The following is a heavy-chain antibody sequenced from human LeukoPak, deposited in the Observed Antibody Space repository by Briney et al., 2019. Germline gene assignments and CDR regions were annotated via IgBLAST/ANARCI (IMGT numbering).Heavy chain of an antibody. Sequence: ASVKLSCKASGGTFSSYAISWVRHAPGQGLEWMGIINPSGGSTSYAQKFQGRVTMTRDTSTSTVYMELSSLRSEDTAVYYCARDMVAAAADYFDYWSQGTLVTVSS. V-gene: IGHV1-46*01. J-gene: IGHJ4*02. D-gene: IGHD6-13*01. CDR1: GGTFSSYA. CDR2: INPSGGST. CDR3: ARDMVAAAADYFDY.